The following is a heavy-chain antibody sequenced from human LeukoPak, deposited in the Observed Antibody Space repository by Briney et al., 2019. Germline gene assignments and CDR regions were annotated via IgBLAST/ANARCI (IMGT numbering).Heavy chain of an antibody. J-gene: IGHJ4*02. D-gene: IGHD6-6*01. CDR1: GFTFSSYG. CDR2: IWYDGSNK. Sequence: PGRSLRLSCAASGFTFSSYGMHWVRQAPGKGLEWVAVIWYDGSNKHYADSVKGRFTISRDNSKNTLYLQMNSLRAEDTAVYYCAKNLHSSSSGPATPFDYWGQGTLVTVSS. V-gene: IGHV3-33*06. CDR3: AKNLHSSSSGPATPFDY.